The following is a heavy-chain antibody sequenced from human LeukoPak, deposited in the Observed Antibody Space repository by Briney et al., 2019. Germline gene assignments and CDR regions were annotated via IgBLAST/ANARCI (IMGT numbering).Heavy chain of an antibody. CDR3: ASRGTFENSGYYSN. V-gene: IGHV3-23*01. CDR2: ISGSGGST. D-gene: IGHD3-22*01. CDR1: GFTFSSYA. Sequence: GRSLRLSCAASGFTFSSYAMSWVRQAPGKGLEWVSAISGSGGSTYYADSVKGRFTISRDNSKNTLDLQMNSLRAEDTAVYYCASRGTFENSGYYSNWGQGTLVTVSS. J-gene: IGHJ1*01.